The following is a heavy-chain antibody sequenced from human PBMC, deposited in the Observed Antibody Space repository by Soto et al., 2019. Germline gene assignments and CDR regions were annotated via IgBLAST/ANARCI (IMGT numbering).Heavy chain of an antibody. J-gene: IGHJ4*02. Sequence: EVQLLESGGGLVQPGGSRRLSCAASGFTLNNYAMTWVRQAPGKGLEWVSAISGGGDTTSYADSVKGRFTVSRDGSKNTLYLQMSSLRAEDTALYYCAKGRGGSGSLTPRVDFWGQGTLVTVSS. D-gene: IGHD3-10*01. CDR3: AKGRGGSGSLTPRVDF. V-gene: IGHV3-23*01. CDR1: GFTLNNYA. CDR2: ISGGGDTT.